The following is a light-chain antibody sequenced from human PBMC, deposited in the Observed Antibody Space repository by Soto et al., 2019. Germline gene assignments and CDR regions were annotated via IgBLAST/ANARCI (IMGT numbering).Light chain of an antibody. J-gene: IGKJ2*01. CDR1: QSISSW. CDR2: KAS. CDR3: QQYNSYPYT. V-gene: IGKV1-5*03. Sequence: DIQMTQSPSTLSASVGDRVTITCRASQSISSWLAWYQQKPGKAPKLLIYKASSLESGVPSRFSGSGSGTEFTLTISRLQPDDFATYYCQQYNSYPYTFGQWTKLEIK.